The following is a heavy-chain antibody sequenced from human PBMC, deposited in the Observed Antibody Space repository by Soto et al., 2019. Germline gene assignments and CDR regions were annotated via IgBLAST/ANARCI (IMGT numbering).Heavy chain of an antibody. Sequence: QVQLQESGPGLVKPSQTLSLTCSVSDGSIRSGGYYWSSVRQDPGKGLEWIGYIYSSGGTYLNPSLERRGFISIVPAKNPSPPELSPLTAADSTVFFSARSTYTYGYAIDLWGQGTLVTVSS. CDR2: IYSSGGT. CDR3: ARSTYTYGYAIDL. J-gene: IGHJ5*02. CDR1: DGSIRSGGYY. D-gene: IGHD5-18*01. V-gene: IGHV4-31*03.